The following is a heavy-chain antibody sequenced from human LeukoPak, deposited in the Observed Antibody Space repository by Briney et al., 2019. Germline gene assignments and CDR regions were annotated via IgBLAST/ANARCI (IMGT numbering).Heavy chain of an antibody. D-gene: IGHD1-26*01. CDR1: GFTVSSNY. V-gene: IGHV3-53*01. CDR3: AWYSGSYLVDY. CDR2: IYSGGST. Sequence: GGSLRLSCAASGFTVSSNYMSWARQAPGKGLEWVSVIYSGGSTYYADSVKGRFTISRDNSKNTLYLQMNSLRAEDTAVYYCAWYSGSYLVDYWGQGTLVTVSS. J-gene: IGHJ4*02.